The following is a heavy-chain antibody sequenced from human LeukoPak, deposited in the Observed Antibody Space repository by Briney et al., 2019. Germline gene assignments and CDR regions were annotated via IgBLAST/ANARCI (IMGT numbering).Heavy chain of an antibody. D-gene: IGHD6-13*01. V-gene: IGHV1-46*01. Sequence: ASVKVSCKASGYTFTSYYMHWVRQAPGQGLEWMGIINPSGGSTSYAQKFQGRVTMTEDTSTDTAYMELSSLRSEDTAVYYCATGREYSSSWYAPNWFDPWGQGTLVTVSS. CDR1: GYTFTSYY. J-gene: IGHJ5*02. CDR2: INPSGGST. CDR3: ATGREYSSSWYAPNWFDP.